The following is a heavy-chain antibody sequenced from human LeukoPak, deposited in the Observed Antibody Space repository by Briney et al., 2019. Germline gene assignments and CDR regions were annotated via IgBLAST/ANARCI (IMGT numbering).Heavy chain of an antibody. CDR3: ARDGSGSYYLY. J-gene: IGHJ4*02. V-gene: IGHV3-21*01. CDR2: ISSSSSYI. Sequence: GGSLRLSCAASGFTFSSYSMNWVRQAPGQGLEWVSSISSSSSYIYYADSVKGRFTIYRDNAKNSLYLQMNSLRAEDTAVYYCARDGSGSYYLYWGQGTLVTVSS. CDR1: GFTFSSYS. D-gene: IGHD1-26*01.